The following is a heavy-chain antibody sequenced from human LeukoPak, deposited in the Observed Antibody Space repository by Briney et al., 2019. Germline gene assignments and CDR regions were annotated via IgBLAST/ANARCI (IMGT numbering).Heavy chain of an antibody. CDR1: GFTFGNSW. V-gene: IGHV3-74*01. CDR3: AGYEGWTFDI. D-gene: IGHD2-2*01. J-gene: IGHJ3*02. Sequence: GGSLRLSCAASGFTFGNSWVHWVRQAPGKGLVWVSVINADGTTTTYADSVKGRFTISRDNAKNSLYLQMNSLRADDTAVYYCAGYEGWTFDIWGQGTKVTVSS. CDR2: INADGTTT.